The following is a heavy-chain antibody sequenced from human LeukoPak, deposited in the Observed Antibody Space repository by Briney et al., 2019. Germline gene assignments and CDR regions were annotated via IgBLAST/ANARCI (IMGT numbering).Heavy chain of an antibody. J-gene: IGHJ4*02. CDR1: GFTFSSYA. CDR2: ISGSGGST. D-gene: IGHD3-22*01. CDR3: ANSYYDSSGYYPTNYFDY. Sequence: GASLRLSCAASGFTFSSYAMSWVRQAPGKGLEWVSAISGSGGSTYYADSVKGGFTISRDNSKNTLYLQMNSLRAEDTAVYYCANSYYDSSGYYPTNYFDYWGQGTLVTVSS. V-gene: IGHV3-23*01.